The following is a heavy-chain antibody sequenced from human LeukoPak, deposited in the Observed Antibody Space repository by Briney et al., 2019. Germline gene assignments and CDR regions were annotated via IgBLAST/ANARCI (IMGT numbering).Heavy chain of an antibody. CDR1: GFTFSSYG. CDR3: ARDQGDTVTTSDLDY. V-gene: IGHV3-23*01. D-gene: IGHD4-17*01. CDR2: ISGSGGST. Sequence: GGTLRLSCAASGFTFSSYGMSWVRQAPGKGLEWVSAISGSGGSTYYADSVKGRFTISRDNAKNSLYLQMNSLRAEDTAVYYCARDQGDTVTTSDLDYWGQGTLVTVSS. J-gene: IGHJ4*02.